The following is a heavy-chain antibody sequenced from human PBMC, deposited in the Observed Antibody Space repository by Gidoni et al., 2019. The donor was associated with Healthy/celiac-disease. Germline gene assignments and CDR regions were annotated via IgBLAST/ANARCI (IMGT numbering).Heavy chain of an antibody. Sequence: EVQLVESGGGWVQPGGSLRLSCAASGCTFSSYEMNWVRQAPGKGLGCVSYISSSGSTIYYADSLKSRFTISRDNAKNSLYLQMNSLRAEDSAVYYCARDCGGGGSCHLGFDPWGQGTLVTVSS. CDR3: ARDCGGGGSCHLGFDP. J-gene: IGHJ5*02. V-gene: IGHV3-48*03. CDR1: GCTFSSYE. CDR2: ISSSGSTI. D-gene: IGHD2-15*01.